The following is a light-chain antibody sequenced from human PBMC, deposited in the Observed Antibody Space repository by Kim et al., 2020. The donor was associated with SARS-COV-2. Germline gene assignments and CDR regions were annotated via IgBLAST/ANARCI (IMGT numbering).Light chain of an antibody. CDR1: SLRSYY. V-gene: IGLV3-19*01. CDR3: NSRDSSGNHPVV. Sequence: LGQTVRITCQGDSLRSYYASWYQQKPGQAPVLVIYGKNNRPSGIPDRFSGSSSGNIASLTITGAQAEDEADYYCNSRDSSGNHPVVFGGGTQLTVL. CDR2: GKN. J-gene: IGLJ2*01.